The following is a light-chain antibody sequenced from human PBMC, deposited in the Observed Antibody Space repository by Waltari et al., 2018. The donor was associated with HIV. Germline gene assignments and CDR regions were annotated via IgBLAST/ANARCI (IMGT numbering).Light chain of an antibody. CDR2: RNN. CDR1: SSNIGSNY. CDR3: ATWDDSLSALWV. J-gene: IGLJ3*02. Sequence: QSVLTQPPSASGTPGQRVTISCSGNSSNIGSNYVYWYQQLPGTTPRLLIFRNNQGPSGVPDRFSGSKSGTSASRAISGLRSEDEDDYFCATWDDSLSALWVFGGGTKLTVL. V-gene: IGLV1-47*01.